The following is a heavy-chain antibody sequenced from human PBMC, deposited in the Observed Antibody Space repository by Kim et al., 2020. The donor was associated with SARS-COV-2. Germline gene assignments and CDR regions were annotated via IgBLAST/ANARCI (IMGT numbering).Heavy chain of an antibody. CDR2: IYYSGST. V-gene: IGHV4-39*01. Sequence: SETLSLTCTVSGGSISSSSYYWGWIRQPPGKGLEWIGSIYYSGSTYYNPSLKSRVTISVDTSKNQFSLKLSSVTAADTAVYYCARLRRGIGGCHDYWGQGTLVTVSS. J-gene: IGHJ4*02. D-gene: IGHD6-19*01. CDR1: GGSISSSSYY. CDR3: ARLRRGIGGCHDY.